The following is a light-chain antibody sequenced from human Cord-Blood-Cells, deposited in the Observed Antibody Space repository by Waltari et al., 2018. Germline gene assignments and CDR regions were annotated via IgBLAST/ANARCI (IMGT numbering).Light chain of an antibody. CDR3: QQYGSSPPWT. V-gene: IGKV3-20*01. CDR1: QSVSSSY. Sequence: EIVLTQSPGTLSLSPGERATLSCRASQSVSSSYLAWYQQKPGQAPRLLIYGASSRATGIPDRLIGSGSGTDFTLTISRLEPEDFAVYYCQQYGSSPPWTFGQGTKVEIK. J-gene: IGKJ1*01. CDR2: GAS.